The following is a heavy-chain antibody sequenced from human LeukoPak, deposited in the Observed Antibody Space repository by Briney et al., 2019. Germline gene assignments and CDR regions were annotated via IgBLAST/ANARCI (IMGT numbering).Heavy chain of an antibody. D-gene: IGHD3-3*01. V-gene: IGHV3-23*01. Sequence: GGSLRLSCAASGFTFSSYAMSWVRQAPGKGLEWVSAIIGSGGSTYYADSVKGRFTISRDNSKNTLYLQMNSLRAEDTAVYYCAKDLYYDFWSGYPRVNWFDPWGQGTLVTVSS. CDR3: AKDLYYDFWSGYPRVNWFDP. CDR2: IIGSGGST. CDR1: GFTFSSYA. J-gene: IGHJ5*02.